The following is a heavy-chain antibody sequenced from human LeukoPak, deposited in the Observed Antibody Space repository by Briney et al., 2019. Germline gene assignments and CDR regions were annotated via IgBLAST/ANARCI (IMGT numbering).Heavy chain of an antibody. CDR2: IIQDGSEK. J-gene: IGHJ6*02. CDR3: ARLGYPSGMDV. D-gene: IGHD2-15*01. Sequence: GGSLRLSCAASGFTFSSYWMGWVSQAPGKGLEWVANIIQDGSEKYYVDSVKGRFTSSRDNAKNSLYLQMNSLRVEDTAVYYCARLGYPSGMDVWGQGTTVTVSS. V-gene: IGHV3-7*05. CDR1: GFTFSSYW.